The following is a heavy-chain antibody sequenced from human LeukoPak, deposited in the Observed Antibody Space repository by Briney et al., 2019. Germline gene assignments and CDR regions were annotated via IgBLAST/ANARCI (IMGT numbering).Heavy chain of an antibody. Sequence: GGSLRLSCAASGFTFDDYAMHWVRQAPGKGLEWVSGISWNSGSIGYADSVKGRFTISRDNAKNSLNLQMNSLRTDDTALYYCAKAPGVDWYFDLWGRGTLVTVSS. D-gene: IGHD3-10*01. CDR2: ISWNSGSI. CDR3: AKAPGVDWYFDL. J-gene: IGHJ2*01. CDR1: GFTFDDYA. V-gene: IGHV3-9*01.